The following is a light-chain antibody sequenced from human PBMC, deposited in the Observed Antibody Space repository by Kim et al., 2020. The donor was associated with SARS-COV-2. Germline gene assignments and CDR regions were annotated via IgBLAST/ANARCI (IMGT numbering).Light chain of an antibody. CDR2: AAS. V-gene: IGKV1-16*01. Sequence: ASVGDRVTITCRASQDIRNYLAWFQQIPGKAPKSLIYAASNLQSGVPSRFSASGSGTHFTLTISSLQPEDFATYYCQQCHSYPRTFGGGTKVDIK. J-gene: IGKJ4*01. CDR3: QQCHSYPRT. CDR1: QDIRNY.